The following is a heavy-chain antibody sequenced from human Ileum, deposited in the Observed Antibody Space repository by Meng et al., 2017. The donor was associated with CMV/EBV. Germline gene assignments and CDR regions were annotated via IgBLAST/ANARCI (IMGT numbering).Heavy chain of an antibody. CDR3: TRDEGGYCTSIGCYKGMDV. D-gene: IGHD2-2*02. V-gene: IGHV3-21*06. J-gene: IGHJ6*02. CDR1: GFSFRSYS. CDR2: ISSSSSKI. Sequence: GGSLRLSCGGSGFSFRSYSMNWVRQTPGKGLEWLASISSSSSKIFYEDSVKGRFTISRDNARNSLSLQMSSLRAEDTAVYYCTRDEGGYCTSIGCYKGMDVWGQGTTVTVSS.